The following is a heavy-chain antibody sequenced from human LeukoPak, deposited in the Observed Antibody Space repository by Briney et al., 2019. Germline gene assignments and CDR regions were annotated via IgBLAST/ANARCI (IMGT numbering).Heavy chain of an antibody. D-gene: IGHD3-16*02. CDR3: ARDVYDYVWGSYRREYYFDY. Sequence: SETLSLTCTVSGGSIRSYYWSWIRQPPGKGLEWIGYIYYSGSTNYNPSLKSRVTISVDTSKNQFSLKLSSVTAADTAVYYCARDVYDYVWGSYRREYYFDYWGQGTLVTVSS. CDR1: GGSIRSYY. J-gene: IGHJ4*02. V-gene: IGHV4-59*12. CDR2: IYYSGST.